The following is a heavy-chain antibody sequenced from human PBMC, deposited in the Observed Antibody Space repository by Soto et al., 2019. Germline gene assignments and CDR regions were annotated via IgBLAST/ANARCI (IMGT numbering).Heavy chain of an antibody. Sequence: QVQLQESGPGMEEPSGTLSLTCAVSGASISNTNWWSWVRQPPGKGLEWIGEIYHSGTTNCDPSLKSRVTISVDNSKNQVSLKFSSVTAADTAVYYCAIPGAGDFDYWGQGTLVTVSS. V-gene: IGHV4-4*02. J-gene: IGHJ4*02. CDR2: IYHSGTT. CDR1: GASISNTNW. CDR3: AIPGAGDFDY. D-gene: IGHD6-13*01.